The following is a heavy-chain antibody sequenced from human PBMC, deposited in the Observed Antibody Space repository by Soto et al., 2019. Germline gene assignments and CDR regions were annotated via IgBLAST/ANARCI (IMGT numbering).Heavy chain of an antibody. D-gene: IGHD3-10*02. CDR3: AKNNLFCSGTKAY. Sequence: EVQLLESGGGLVQVGESLRLSCPASGFTFSTYPMSWVRQAPGKGLECVSSISGSGVSTYYADSVRGRFTISRDNSKNTLYLQMNSLRAEDTAVYYCAKNNLFCSGTKAYWGQGTLVTVSS. V-gene: IGHV3-23*01. CDR1: GFTFSTYP. J-gene: IGHJ4*02. CDR2: ISGSGVST.